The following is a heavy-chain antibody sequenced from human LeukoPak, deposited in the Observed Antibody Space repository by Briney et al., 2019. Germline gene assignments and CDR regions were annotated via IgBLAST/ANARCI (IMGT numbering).Heavy chain of an antibody. CDR3: AREHYYGRAFDI. D-gene: IGHD3-10*01. J-gene: IGHJ3*02. V-gene: IGHV3-30*03. Sequence: GGSLRLSCVASGFMFSNYAMHWVRQAPGKGLEWVAVISYDGNLKHYADSVQGRFTISRDNPKNTLYLQMGSLRAEDMAVYYCAREHYYGRAFDIWGQGTMVTVSS. CDR2: ISYDGNLK. CDR1: GFMFSNYA.